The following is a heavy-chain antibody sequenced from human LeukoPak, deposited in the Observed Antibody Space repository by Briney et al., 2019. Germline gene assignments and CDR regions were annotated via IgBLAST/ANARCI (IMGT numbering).Heavy chain of an antibody. V-gene: IGHV3-72*01. CDR3: SRDGQRGDQRVFDI. D-gene: IGHD2-21*02. CDR2: IRRKRNGYTT. Sequence: GGSLRLSCAGSGFIFSDYILDWVRQVPGKGLEWIGRIRRKRNGYTTEFAASVEGRFTISRDDSENSLYLHMNNLKTEDTAVYYCSRDGQRGDQRVFDIGGQGTMVTV. CDR1: GFIFSDYI. J-gene: IGHJ3*02.